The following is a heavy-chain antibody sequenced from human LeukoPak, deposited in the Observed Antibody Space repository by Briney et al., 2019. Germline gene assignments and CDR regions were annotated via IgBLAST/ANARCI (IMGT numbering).Heavy chain of an antibody. CDR2: INHSGST. J-gene: IGHJ5*02. Sequence: SETLSLTCAVYGESFSEYYWSWIRQPPGEGLEWIGEINHSGSTNSNPSLKGRVTISVDTSKKQFSLKLSSVTAADTAVYYCAYKGPISGYAFDPWGQGTLVTVS. V-gene: IGHV4-34*01. D-gene: IGHD5-12*01. CDR3: AYKGPISGYAFDP. CDR1: GESFSEYY.